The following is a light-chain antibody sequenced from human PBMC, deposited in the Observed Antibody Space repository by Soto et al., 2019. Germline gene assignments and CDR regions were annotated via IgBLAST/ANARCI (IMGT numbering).Light chain of an antibody. CDR1: SSDVGGYNY. CDR3: CSYAGSYTFG. J-gene: IGLJ1*01. V-gene: IGLV2-11*01. Sequence: QSVLTQPRSVSGSPGQSVTISCTGTSSDVGGYNYVSWYQQHPGKAPKLMIYDVSKRPSGVPDSFSGSKSGNTASLTISGLQAEDEADYYCCSYAGSYTFGFGTGTKVTVL. CDR2: DVS.